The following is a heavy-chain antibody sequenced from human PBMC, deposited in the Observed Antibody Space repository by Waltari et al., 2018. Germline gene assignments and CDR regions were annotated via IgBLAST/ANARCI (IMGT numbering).Heavy chain of an antibody. CDR1: GGSFSGYY. J-gene: IGHJ3*02. D-gene: IGHD1-26*01. CDR2: IYYSGST. Sequence: QVQLQQWGAGLLKPSETLSLTCAVYGGSFSGYYWSWIRQPPGKGLEWIGYIYYSGSTNYNPALKSRVTRSVDTSKNQFSLKLSSVTAADTAVYYCAGAWELLSAFDIWGQGTMVTVSS. CDR3: AGAWELLSAFDI. V-gene: IGHV4-34*11.